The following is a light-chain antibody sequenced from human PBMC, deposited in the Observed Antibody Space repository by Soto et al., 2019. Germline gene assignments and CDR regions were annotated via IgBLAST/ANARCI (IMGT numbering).Light chain of an antibody. J-gene: IGKJ4*01. CDR1: QSISNDH. CDR3: EYYGSSII. Sequence: EIVLTQSPGTLSLSPGERVTLSCRTSQSISNDHLAWYQQKPGQAPRLLIHGTSNRATGIPDRFSGSGSGTDFTLTFSRLEPEDFAVYYCEYYGSSIIVGGGTKVDIK. V-gene: IGKV3-20*01. CDR2: GTS.